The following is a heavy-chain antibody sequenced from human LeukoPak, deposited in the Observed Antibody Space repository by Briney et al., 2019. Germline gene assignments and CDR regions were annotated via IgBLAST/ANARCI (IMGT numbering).Heavy chain of an antibody. CDR2: IKSKTDGGTT. J-gene: IGHJ5*02. D-gene: IGHD3-10*01. CDR1: GFTSSNAW. V-gene: IGHV3-15*01. CDR3: ATYYGSGSHHP. Sequence: GGSLRLSCAASGFTSSNAWMSWVRQAPGKGLEWVGRIKSKTDGGTTEYAAPVKGRFIILRDDSKNTLYLQMNSLKTEDTAVYYCATYYGSGSHHPWGQGTLVTVSS.